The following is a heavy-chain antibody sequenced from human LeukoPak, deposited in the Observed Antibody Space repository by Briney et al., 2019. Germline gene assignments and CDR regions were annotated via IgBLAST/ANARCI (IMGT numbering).Heavy chain of an antibody. CDR3: AKDRTPTKGLAYYYYYYGMDV. CDR2: ISYDGSNK. Sequence: HPGGPLRLSCAASGFTFSSYGMHWVRQAPGKGLEWVAVISYDGSNKYYADSVKGRFTISRDNSKNTLYLQMNSLRAEDTAVYYCAKDRTPTKGLAYYYYYYGMDVWGQGTTVTVSS. V-gene: IGHV3-30*18. J-gene: IGHJ6*02. CDR1: GFTFSSYG.